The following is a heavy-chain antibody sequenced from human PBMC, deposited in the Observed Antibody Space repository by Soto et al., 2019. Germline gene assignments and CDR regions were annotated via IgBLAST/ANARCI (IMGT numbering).Heavy chain of an antibody. CDR2: ISAYNGNT. J-gene: IGHJ4*02. D-gene: IGHD3-10*01. Sequence: QVQLVQSGAEVKKPGASVKVSCKASGYTFTSYGISWVRQAPGQGLEWMGWISAYNGNTNYAQKLQGRVTNTTDTSTSTAYMELRSLRSDDTAVYYCARDSDTYYYGSGSYLPDYWGQGTLVTVSS. V-gene: IGHV1-18*01. CDR3: ARDSDTYYYGSGSYLPDY. CDR1: GYTFTSYG.